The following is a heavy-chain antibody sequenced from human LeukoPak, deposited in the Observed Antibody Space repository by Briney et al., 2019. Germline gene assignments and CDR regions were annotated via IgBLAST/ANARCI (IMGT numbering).Heavy chain of an antibody. CDR3: ARPGEYCSSTSCYFGY. J-gene: IGHJ4*02. CDR1: GGTFSSYA. D-gene: IGHD2-2*01. Sequence: GASVKVSCKASGGTFSSYAISWVRQAPGRGLEWMGGIIPIFGTANYAQKFQGRVTITTDESTSTAYMELSSLRSEDTAVYYCARPGEYCSSTSCYFGYWGQGTLVTVSS. CDR2: IIPIFGTA. V-gene: IGHV1-69*05.